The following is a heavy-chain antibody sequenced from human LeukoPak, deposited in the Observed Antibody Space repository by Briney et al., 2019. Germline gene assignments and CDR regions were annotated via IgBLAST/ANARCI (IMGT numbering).Heavy chain of an antibody. CDR2: ISGSGGST. J-gene: IGHJ1*01. V-gene: IGHV3-23*01. CDR1: GFTFSSYA. CDR3: AKRYSGSYREYFQH. Sequence: GGSLRLSCAASGFTFSSYAMSWVRQAPGEGLEWVSAISGSGGSTYYADSVKGRFTISRDNSKNTLYLQMNSLRAEDTAVYYCAKRYSGSYREYFQHWGQGTLVTVSS. D-gene: IGHD1-26*01.